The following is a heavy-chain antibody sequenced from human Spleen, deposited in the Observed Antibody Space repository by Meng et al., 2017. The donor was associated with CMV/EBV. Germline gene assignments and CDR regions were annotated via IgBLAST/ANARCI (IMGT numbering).Heavy chain of an antibody. V-gene: IGHV6-1*01. CDR1: GDSVSSITAA. D-gene: IGHD4-17*01. Sequence: SQTLSLTCVISGDSVSSITAAWNWIRQSPSRGLEWLGRTYSRSKWYNDYAVSVKSRITINADTSKNQFSLQLNSVTPEDTAVYYCARDSYGVDYAFDIWGQGTMVTVSS. CDR3: ARDSYGVDYAFDI. J-gene: IGHJ3*02. CDR2: TYSRSKWYN.